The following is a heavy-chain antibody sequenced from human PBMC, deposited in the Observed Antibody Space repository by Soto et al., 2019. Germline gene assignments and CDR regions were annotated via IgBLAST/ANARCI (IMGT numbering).Heavy chain of an antibody. CDR3: ATTRDDHDSGDDMCYYYYGMDV. J-gene: IGHJ6*02. CDR1: GFTFSSYA. CDR2: ISGSGGST. Sequence: GGSLRLSCAASGFTFSSYAMSWVRQAPGKGLEWVSAISGSGGSTYYADSVKGRFTISRYNSKNTLYLQMNSLRAEDAAVYYCATTRDDHDSGDDMCYYYYGMDVWGQGTTVTVSS. D-gene: IGHD4-17*01. V-gene: IGHV3-23*01.